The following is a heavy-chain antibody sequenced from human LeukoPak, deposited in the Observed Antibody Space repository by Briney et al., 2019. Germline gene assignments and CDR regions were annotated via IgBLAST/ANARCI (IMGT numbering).Heavy chain of an antibody. J-gene: IGHJ6*02. CDR2: ISYDGSNK. D-gene: IGHD6-6*01. CDR3: ARDPWYSSSELTGPNYYYGMDV. CDR1: GFTFSSYG. Sequence: GRSLRLSCAASGFTFSSYGMHWVRQAPGKGLEWVAVISYDGSNKNYADSVKGRFTISRDNSKNTLYLQMNSLRAEDTAVYFCARDPWYSSSELTGPNYYYGMDVWGQGTTVTVSS. V-gene: IGHV3-30*03.